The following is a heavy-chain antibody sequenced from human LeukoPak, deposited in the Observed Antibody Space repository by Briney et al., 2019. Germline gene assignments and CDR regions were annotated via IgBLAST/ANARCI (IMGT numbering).Heavy chain of an antibody. Sequence: GSLRLSCAASGFTFSSYAMSWVRQAPGKGLEWIGETHHGGNSNYNPSLKSRVTISIDKSKNQFSLRLKSVTAADTAVYYCATGIGVAEADYWGQGTLVTVSS. CDR2: THHGGNS. CDR3: ATGIGVAEADY. D-gene: IGHD3-3*01. CDR1: GFTFSSYAM. V-gene: IGHV4-4*02. J-gene: IGHJ4*02.